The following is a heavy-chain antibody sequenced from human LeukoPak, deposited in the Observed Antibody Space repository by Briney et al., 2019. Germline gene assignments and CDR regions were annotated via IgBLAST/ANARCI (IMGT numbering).Heavy chain of an antibody. V-gene: IGHV4-59*01. CDR2: IYYSGST. Sequence: ASETLSLTCTVSGGSISSYYWSWIRQPPGKGLEWIGYIYYSGSTNYNPSLKSRVTISVDTSKNQLSLKLSSVTAADTAVYYCARDSSGWYDYDYWGQGTLVTVSS. D-gene: IGHD6-19*01. J-gene: IGHJ4*02. CDR1: GGSISSYY. CDR3: ARDSSGWYDYDY.